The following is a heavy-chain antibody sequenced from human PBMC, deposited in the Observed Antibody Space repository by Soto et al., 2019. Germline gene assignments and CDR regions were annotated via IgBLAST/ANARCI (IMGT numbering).Heavy chain of an antibody. Sequence: EVQLLESGGGFIQPGGSLGLSCAASGFTFSNSVMAWVRQAPGKGLEWVSAISATGTISFYGDSVKGRFTVSRDNSKDTLSPHMGRLRADDTALYYCAKMAWLGDPPGGDFWGQGTLVTVSS. CDR1: GFTFSNSV. CDR2: ISATGTIS. D-gene: IGHD3-10*01. V-gene: IGHV3-23*01. J-gene: IGHJ4*02. CDR3: AKMAWLGDPPGGDF.